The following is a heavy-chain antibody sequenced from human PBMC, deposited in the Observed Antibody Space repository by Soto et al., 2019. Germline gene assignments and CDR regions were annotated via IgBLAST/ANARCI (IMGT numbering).Heavy chain of an antibody. CDR2: IYYSGST. J-gene: IGHJ4*02. CDR1: GGSISSYY. CDR3: ARKGDSGYELFDY. Sequence: KTSETLSLTCTVSGGSISSYYWSWIRQPPGKGLEWIGYIYYSGSTNYNPSLKSRVTISVDTSKNQFSLKLSSVTAAGTAVYYCARKGDSGYELFDYWGQGTLVTVSS. D-gene: IGHD5-12*01. V-gene: IGHV4-59*01.